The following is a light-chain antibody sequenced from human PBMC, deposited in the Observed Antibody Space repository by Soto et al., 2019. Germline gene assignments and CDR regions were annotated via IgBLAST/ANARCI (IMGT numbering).Light chain of an antibody. Sequence: EIVLTQSPGTLSLAPGDRATLSCRASQSVDSIYLAWYQQKPGQAPRLLIFGASRRATGIPDRFSGSGSGTDFTLTISRLEPEDSAVYCCQQYGSSPLYSFGQGTKVEIK. V-gene: IGKV3-20*01. CDR1: QSVDSIY. CDR3: QQYGSSPLYS. J-gene: IGKJ2*03. CDR2: GAS.